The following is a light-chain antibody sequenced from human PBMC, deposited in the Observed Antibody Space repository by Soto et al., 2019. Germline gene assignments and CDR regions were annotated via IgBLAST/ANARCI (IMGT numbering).Light chain of an antibody. J-gene: IGKJ2*01. V-gene: IGKV1-39*01. CDR1: QTINAY. Sequence: DIQMTQSPSSLPTSVGDRVTITCRASQTINAYLNWYQQKPGKAPTVLIYAASTLKSGVPSRFSGSGSGTDFTLTITSLQPEDFATYYFQQSYTFPYTFGQGTKLEI. CDR3: QQSYTFPYT. CDR2: AAS.